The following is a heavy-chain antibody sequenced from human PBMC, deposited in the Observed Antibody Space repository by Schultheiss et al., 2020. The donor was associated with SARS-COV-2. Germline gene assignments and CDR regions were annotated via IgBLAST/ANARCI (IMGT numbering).Heavy chain of an antibody. CDR1: GYTFTGYY. CDR2: ISAYNGNT. Sequence: ASVKVSCKASGYTFTGYYMHWVRQAPGQGLEWMGWISAYNGNTNYAQKLQGRVTMTTDTSTSTAYMELRSLRSDDTAVYYCARDSSRHDPRFDPWGQGTLVTVSS. J-gene: IGHJ5*02. V-gene: IGHV1-18*04. D-gene: IGHD1-1*01. CDR3: ARDSSRHDPRFDP.